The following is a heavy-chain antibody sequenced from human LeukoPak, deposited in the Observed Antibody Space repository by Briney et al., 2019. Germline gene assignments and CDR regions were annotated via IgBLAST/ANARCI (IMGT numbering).Heavy chain of an antibody. CDR1: GGSISSYY. J-gene: IGHJ5*02. CDR2: IYYSGST. V-gene: IGHV4-59*01. Sequence: SETLSLTCTVSGGSISSYYRSWVRQPPGKGLEWVGYIYYSGSTNYNPSLKSRVTISVDTSKNQFSLKLSSVTAADTAVYYCARGSRNNWFDPWGQGTLVTVSS. CDR3: ARGSRNNWFDP. D-gene: IGHD6-13*01.